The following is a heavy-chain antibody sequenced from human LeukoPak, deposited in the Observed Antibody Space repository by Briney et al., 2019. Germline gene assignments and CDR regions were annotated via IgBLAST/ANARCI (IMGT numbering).Heavy chain of an antibody. CDR2: IYHSGST. CDR1: GYSISSGYY. D-gene: IGHD6-19*01. Sequence: PSETLSLTCAVSGYSISSGYYWGWIRQPPGKGLEWIGSIYHSGSTYYNPSLKSRVTISVDTSKNQFSLKLSSVTAADTAVYYCARDLRRIYGSGARQYSCGWNYFDYWGQGTLVTVSS. J-gene: IGHJ4*02. V-gene: IGHV4-38-2*02. CDR3: ARDLRRIYGSGARQYSCGWNYFDY.